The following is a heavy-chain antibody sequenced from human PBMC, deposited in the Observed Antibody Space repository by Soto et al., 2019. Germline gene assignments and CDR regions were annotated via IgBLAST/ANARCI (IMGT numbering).Heavy chain of an antibody. Sequence: ASVNVSCKASGYTFTSYGISWVRQAPGEGLEWMGWISAYNGNTNYAQKLQGRVTTTTDTSTSTAYMELRSLRSDDTAVYYCARDWGYDRYYYYGVDVWGQGNPVTVSS. CDR2: ISAYNGNT. CDR1: GYTFTSYG. CDR3: ARDWGYDRYYYYGVDV. D-gene: IGHD5-12*01. J-gene: IGHJ6*02. V-gene: IGHV1-18*04.